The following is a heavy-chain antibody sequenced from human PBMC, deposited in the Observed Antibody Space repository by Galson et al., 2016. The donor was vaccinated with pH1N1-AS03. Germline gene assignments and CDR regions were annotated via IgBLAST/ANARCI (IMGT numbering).Heavy chain of an antibody. CDR3: ARRGHCTGISCYDLDS. D-gene: IGHD2-2*01. CDR2: IYPGDSET. Sequence: QSGAEVKKSGGSLRISCKGSGYSFADYWIGWVRQRPGKGLEWMGIIYPGDSETKYSPSFQGQVTISADASISTAYLQWSSLKASDTAIYYCARRGHCTGISCYDLDSWGQGTMVTVSS. J-gene: IGHJ4*02. V-gene: IGHV5-51*03. CDR1: GYSFADYW.